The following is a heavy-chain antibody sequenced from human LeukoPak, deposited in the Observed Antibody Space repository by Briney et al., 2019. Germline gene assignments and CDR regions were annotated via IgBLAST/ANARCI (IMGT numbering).Heavy chain of an antibody. D-gene: IGHD2-2*01. Sequence: ASVKVSCKVSGYTFTTYGIGWVRQAPGQGLEWMGWITGYNGNTNYAQKFQGRVTMTTDTSTSTAYMELRSLRSDDTALYCCARETGSTPDGLDIWGQGTMVTVSS. J-gene: IGHJ3*02. V-gene: IGHV1-18*01. CDR3: ARETGSTPDGLDI. CDR1: GYTFTTYG. CDR2: ITGYNGNT.